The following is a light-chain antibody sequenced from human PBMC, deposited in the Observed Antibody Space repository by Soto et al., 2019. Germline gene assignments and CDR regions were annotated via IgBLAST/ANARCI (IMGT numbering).Light chain of an antibody. J-gene: IGKJ2*01. V-gene: IGKV1-39*01. CDR2: AAS. Sequence: DIQMTQSPSSLSASVGDRVTITCRASQSISSYLNWHQQKPGKAPKLLIYAASSLQSGVPSRFSGSGSGTDFTLTISSLQPEDFATYYCQQSYNTPRTFGQGTKLEIK. CDR3: QQSYNTPRT. CDR1: QSISSY.